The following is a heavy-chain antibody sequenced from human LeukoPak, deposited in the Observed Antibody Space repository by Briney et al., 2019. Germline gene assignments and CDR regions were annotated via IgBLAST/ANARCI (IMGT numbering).Heavy chain of an antibody. D-gene: IGHD3-22*01. V-gene: IGHV4-59*01. CDR3: ARGGDYYDSSGYYSFHY. CDR1: GGSISSYY. CDR2: IYYSGST. Sequence: PSETLSLTCTVSGGSISSYYWSWLRQPPGKGLEWIGYIYYSGSTNYNPSLKSRVTISVDTSKNQFSLKLSSVTAADTAVYYCARGGDYYDSSGYYSFHYWGQGTLVTVSS. J-gene: IGHJ4*02.